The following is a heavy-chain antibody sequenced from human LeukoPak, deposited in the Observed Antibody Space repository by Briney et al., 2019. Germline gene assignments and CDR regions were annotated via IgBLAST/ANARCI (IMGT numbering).Heavy chain of an antibody. D-gene: IGHD6-13*01. V-gene: IGHV1-2*02. CDR1: GGTLSSYA. Sequence: ASVKVSCKASGGTLSSYAISWVRQAPGQGLEWMGWINPNSGGTNFAQKFRGRVTMTRGTSITTAYMELTRLKSDDTAVYYCARGGVRTAASSLGYWGQGTLVTVSS. J-gene: IGHJ4*01. CDR2: INPNSGGT. CDR3: ARGGVRTAASSLGY.